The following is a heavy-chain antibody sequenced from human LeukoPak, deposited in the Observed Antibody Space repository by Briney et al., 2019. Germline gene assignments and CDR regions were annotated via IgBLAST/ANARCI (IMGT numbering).Heavy chain of an antibody. Sequence: SETLSLTRTVSGGSISSYYWSWIRQPPGKGLEWIGYIYYSGSTNYNPSLKSRVAISADTSKNQFSLKLSSVTAADTAVYYCARASKVDSYGYYFDYWGQGILVTVSS. CDR2: IYYSGST. CDR1: GGSISSYY. J-gene: IGHJ4*02. D-gene: IGHD5-18*01. V-gene: IGHV4-59*01. CDR3: ARASKVDSYGYYFDY.